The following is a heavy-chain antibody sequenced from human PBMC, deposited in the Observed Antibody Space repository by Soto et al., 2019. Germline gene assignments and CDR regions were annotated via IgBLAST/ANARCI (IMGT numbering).Heavy chain of an antibody. CDR3: ARDPFLPSRNAHADY. CDR1: GGSISSGDYC. D-gene: IGHD3-3*01. Sequence: QVQLQESGPGLVKPSQTLSLTCTVSGGSISSGDYCWSWIPQPPGKRLEWIGYIYYSGSTYYNPSLKSRVTISVDTSKNPFSLKLSSVTAADTGVYYCARDPFLPSRNAHADYWGQGTLVTVSS. CDR2: IYYSGST. V-gene: IGHV4-30-4*01. J-gene: IGHJ4*02.